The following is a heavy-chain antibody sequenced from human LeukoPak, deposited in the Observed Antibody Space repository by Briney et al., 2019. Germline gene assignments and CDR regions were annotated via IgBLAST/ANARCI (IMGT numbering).Heavy chain of an antibody. J-gene: IGHJ4*02. CDR3: ARVEWELHFDY. Sequence: SETLSLTCTVSGGSISSGGYYWSWICQHPGKGLEWIGYIYYSGSTYYNPSLKSRVTISVDTSKNQFSLKLSSVTAADTAVYYCARVEWELHFDYWGQGTLVTVSS. D-gene: IGHD1-26*01. CDR1: GGSISSGGYY. V-gene: IGHV4-31*03. CDR2: IYYSGST.